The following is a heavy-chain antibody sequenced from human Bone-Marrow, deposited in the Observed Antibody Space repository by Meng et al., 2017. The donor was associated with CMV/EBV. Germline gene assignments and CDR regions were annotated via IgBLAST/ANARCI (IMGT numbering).Heavy chain of an antibody. CDR3: ARGPDFSY. J-gene: IGHJ4*02. CDR1: GFTFSSYS. Sequence: GESLKISCAASGFTFSSYSMNWVRQAPGKGLEWVSSISSSSSYIYYADSVKGRFTISRDNAKNSLYLQMNSLRAEDTAVYYCARGPDFSYWGQGTLVTASS. V-gene: IGHV3-21*01. D-gene: IGHD3/OR15-3a*01. CDR2: ISSSSSYI.